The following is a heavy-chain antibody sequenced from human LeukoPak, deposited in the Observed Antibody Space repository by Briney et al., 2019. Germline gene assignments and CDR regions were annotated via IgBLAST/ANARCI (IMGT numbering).Heavy chain of an antibody. CDR3: ARLGRARGRLRYFDWLSTGDAFDI. CDR2: IYYSGST. D-gene: IGHD3-9*01. CDR1: GGSISSYY. V-gene: IGHV4-59*01. J-gene: IGHJ3*02. Sequence: SETLSLTCTVSGGSISSYYWSWIRQPPGKGLEWIGYIYYSGSTNYNPSLKSRVTISVYTSENQFSVKLSSVTAADTAVYYCARLGRARGRLRYFDWLSTGDAFDIWGQGTMVTVSS.